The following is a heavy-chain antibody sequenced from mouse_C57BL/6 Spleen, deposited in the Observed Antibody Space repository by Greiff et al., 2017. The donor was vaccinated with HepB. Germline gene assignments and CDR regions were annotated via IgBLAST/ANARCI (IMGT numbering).Heavy chain of an antibody. CDR3: AGSNWPAWFAY. CDR1: GFTFSDYG. V-gene: IGHV5-17*01. J-gene: IGHJ3*01. D-gene: IGHD4-1*01. CDR2: ISSGSSTI. Sequence: EVKVVESGGGLVKPGGSLKLSCAASGFTFSDYGMHWVRQAPEKGLEWVAYISSGSSTIYYADTVKGRFTISRDNAKNTLFLQMTSLRSEDTAMDYCAGSNWPAWFAYWGQGTLVTVSA.